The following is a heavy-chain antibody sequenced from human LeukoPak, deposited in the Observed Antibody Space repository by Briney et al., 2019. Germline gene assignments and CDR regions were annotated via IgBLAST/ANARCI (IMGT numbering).Heavy chain of an antibody. D-gene: IGHD4-17*01. Sequence: SETLSLTCTVSGGSVSSGNYYWTWIRQPPGKGLEWIGYNSYSGSANYNPSLKSRVTILLDTSKNQFSLKLSSVTAADAAIYSCARRVSGDYGHWFDPWGQGTLVTVSS. CDR3: ARRVSGDYGHWFDP. V-gene: IGHV4-61*01. CDR1: GGSVSSGNYY. J-gene: IGHJ5*02. CDR2: NSYSGSA.